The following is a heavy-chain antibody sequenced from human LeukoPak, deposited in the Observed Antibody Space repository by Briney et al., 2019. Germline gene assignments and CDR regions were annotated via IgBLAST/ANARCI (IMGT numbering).Heavy chain of an antibody. CDR3: AMGDPYQLLEE. V-gene: IGHV1-24*01. J-gene: IGHJ4*02. Sequence: ASVKVSCKVSGYSLTGLSKYWVRQAPGKGLEWMGGLDLEGGETIYAQKFEGRVTMTEDTSTDTVYMELRSLQSDDTAMYYCAMGDPYQLLEEWGQGTLVTVSS. D-gene: IGHD2-2*01. CDR2: LDLEGGET. CDR1: GYSLTGLS.